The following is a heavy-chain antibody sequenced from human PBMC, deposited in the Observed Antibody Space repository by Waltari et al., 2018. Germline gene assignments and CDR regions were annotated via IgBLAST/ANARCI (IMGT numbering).Heavy chain of an antibody. J-gene: IGHJ6*04. Sequence: QVQLVQSGAEVRKPGSSVKVSCRASGGTFSSYSITWVRQAPGQGLEWMGGIITPIFAAPDYAQKFQGRLTITTDASTTTAYMEWSSLTSEDTAVYYCARGTYEFAWGASWDVWGEGTTVTVSS. CDR2: IITPIFAAP. CDR3: ARGTYEFAWGASWDV. V-gene: IGHV1-69*05. D-gene: IGHD3-16*01. CDR1: GGTFSSYS.